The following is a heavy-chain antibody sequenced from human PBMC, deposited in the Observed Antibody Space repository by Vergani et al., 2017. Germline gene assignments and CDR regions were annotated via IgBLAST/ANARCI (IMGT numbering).Heavy chain of an antibody. Sequence: QVQLVESGGGVVQPGRSLRLSCAASGFTFSSYAMHWVRQAPGKGLEWMAVISYDGSNKYYADSVKGRLTISRDNSKNTLYLQMNSLRAEDTAVYYCARGPYYDFWSGYYMANYYYYMDVWGKGTTVTVSS. D-gene: IGHD3-3*01. CDR2: ISYDGSNK. CDR3: ARGPYYDFWSGYYMANYYYYMDV. V-gene: IGHV3-30-3*01. CDR1: GFTFSSYA. J-gene: IGHJ6*03.